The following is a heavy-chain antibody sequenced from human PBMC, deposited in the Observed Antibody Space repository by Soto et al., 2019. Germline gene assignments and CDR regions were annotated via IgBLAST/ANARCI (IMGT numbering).Heavy chain of an antibody. CDR1: GFTVSSNY. V-gene: IGHV3-53*01. D-gene: IGHD3-22*01. Sequence: PGGSLRLSCAASGFTVSSNYMSWVRQAPGKGLEWVSVIYSGGSTYYADSVKGRSTISRDNSKNTLYLQMNSLRAEDTAVYYCARAGSSGYYYYYGMDVWGQGTTVTVSS. J-gene: IGHJ6*02. CDR3: ARAGSSGYYYYYGMDV. CDR2: IYSGGST.